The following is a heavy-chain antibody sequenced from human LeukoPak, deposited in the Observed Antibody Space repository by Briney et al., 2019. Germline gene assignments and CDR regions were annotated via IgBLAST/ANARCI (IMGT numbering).Heavy chain of an antibody. J-gene: IGHJ4*02. V-gene: IGHV1-2*02. CDR3: ARHASSGRVFDY. D-gene: IGHD3-22*01. Sequence: ASVKVSCKASGYTFTGNYMHWVRQAPGQGLEWMGWINPNSGGTNYAQKFQGRVTMTRDTSISTAYMELSRLRSDDTAVYYCARHASSGRVFDYWGQGTLVTVSS. CDR2: INPNSGGT. CDR1: GYTFTGNY.